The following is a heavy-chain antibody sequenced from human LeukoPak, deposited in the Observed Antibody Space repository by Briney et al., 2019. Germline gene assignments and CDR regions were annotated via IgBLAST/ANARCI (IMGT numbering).Heavy chain of an antibody. CDR3: ASSWFGELNYGMDV. V-gene: IGHV1-2*04. Sequence: GASVKVSCKASGYTFTGYYMHWVRQAPGQGLEWMGWINPNSGGTNYAQKFQGWVTMTRDTSISTAYMELSRLRSDDTAVYYCASSWFGELNYGMDVWGQGTTVTVSS. CDR1: GYTFTGYY. D-gene: IGHD3-10*01. J-gene: IGHJ6*02. CDR2: INPNSGGT.